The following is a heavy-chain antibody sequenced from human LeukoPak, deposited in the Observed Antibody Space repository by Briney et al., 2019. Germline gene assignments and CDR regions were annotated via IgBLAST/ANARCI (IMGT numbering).Heavy chain of an antibody. CDR1: GFTFYMYA. CDR2: MCGTAGCT. Sequence: GGSLRLSCQASGFTFYMYAMSWVRQTPGKGLEWVASMCGTAGCTFYPDSVKGRFTISRDNSKNVLYLRMNSLTAEDTAIYYCAKDRPNFHENSGHYYRRDGDSWGQGTLVTVPS. D-gene: IGHD3-22*01. J-gene: IGHJ5*01. CDR3: AKDRPNFHENSGHYYRRDGDS. V-gene: IGHV3-23*01.